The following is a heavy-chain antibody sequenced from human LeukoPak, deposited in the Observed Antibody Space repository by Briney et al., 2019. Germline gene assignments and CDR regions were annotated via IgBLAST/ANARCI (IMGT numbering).Heavy chain of an antibody. CDR1: GGSFSGYY. Sequence: SETLSLTCAVYGGSFSGYYWSWIRQPPGKGLEWIGEINHSGSTNYNPSLKSRVTISVDTSKNQFSLKLSSVTAADTAVYYCARIMISGYSAAPFDSWGLGTLVTVSS. D-gene: IGHD3/OR15-3a*01. J-gene: IGHJ5*01. CDR2: INHSGST. CDR3: ARIMISGYSAAPFDS. V-gene: IGHV4-34*01.